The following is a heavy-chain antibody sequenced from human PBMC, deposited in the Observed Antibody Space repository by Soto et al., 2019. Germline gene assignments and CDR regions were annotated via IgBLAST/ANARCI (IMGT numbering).Heavy chain of an antibody. CDR3: GIPCVSGHLDY. J-gene: IGHJ4*02. Sequence: ASEKVSCKVSGYSFSEMSMHWVRQTPEKGLEWMGSFDGEDGQTMYAQKFQGRVTMTEDTSADTAYMELSSLRSDDTAVYYCGIPCVSGHLDYWGEGSRVTVCS. CDR2: FDGEDGQT. CDR1: GYSFSEMS. V-gene: IGHV1-24*01. D-gene: IGHD3-10*01.